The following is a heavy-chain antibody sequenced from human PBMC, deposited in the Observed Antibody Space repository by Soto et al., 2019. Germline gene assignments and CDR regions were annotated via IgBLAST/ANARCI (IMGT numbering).Heavy chain of an antibody. CDR2: IYYSGIT. D-gene: IGHD3-22*01. V-gene: IGHV4-31*03. CDR1: GVSISSGGYY. CDR3: AREYYYDSSGFDY. Sequence: QVQLQESGPGLVKPSQTLSLTCTVSGVSISSGGYYWTWIRQHPQKGLEWIGHIYYSGITYYNPSPKTRVTVSVDTSKNQFSLKLSSVTAADTAVYYCAREYYYDSSGFDYWGQGTLVTVSS. J-gene: IGHJ4*02.